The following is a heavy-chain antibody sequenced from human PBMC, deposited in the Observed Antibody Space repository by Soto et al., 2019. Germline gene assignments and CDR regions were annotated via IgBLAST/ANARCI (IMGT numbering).Heavy chain of an antibody. CDR2: ITGFGTYK. CDR3: ARDPPLSMFVVVGVDDF. CDR1: GFSFSDEN. V-gene: IGHV3-21*06. J-gene: IGHJ4*02. Sequence: GGSLRLSCVASGFSFSDENMNWVRQAPGKGLEWVSSITGFGTYKNYADSVKGRFTISRDNDKNSVNLQMTSLRAEDTAVYYCARDPPLSMFVVVGVDDFWGKGTLVTVSS. D-gene: IGHD3-22*01.